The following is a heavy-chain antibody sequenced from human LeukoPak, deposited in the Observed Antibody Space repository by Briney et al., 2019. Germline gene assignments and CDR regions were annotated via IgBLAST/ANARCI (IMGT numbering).Heavy chain of an antibody. V-gene: IGHV4-4*07. Sequence: SETLSLTCTVSGGYISSYYWSWIRQPAGRGLEWIGRISSSGSTNYNPSLKSRVTISVDTSKNQFSLKLSSVTAADTAVYYCARGWFREPHYYFDYWGQGTLVTVSS. J-gene: IGHJ4*02. CDR2: ISSSGST. CDR1: GGYISSYY. D-gene: IGHD3-10*01. CDR3: ARGWFREPHYYFDY.